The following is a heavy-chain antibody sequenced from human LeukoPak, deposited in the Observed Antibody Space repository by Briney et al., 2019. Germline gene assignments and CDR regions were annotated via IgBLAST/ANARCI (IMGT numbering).Heavy chain of an antibody. J-gene: IGHJ4*02. CDR3: AKFKPRTGFDY. CDR1: GGPITTTSFS. CDR2: ISSSGEA. Sequence: SETLSLTCAVSGGPITTTSFSWAWIRQPPGQDLEWIATISSSGEAYYHPSLMSRVTISIDTSKNQFSLDLTSVTAADTGLFYCAKFKPRTGFDYWGQGILVIVSS. V-gene: IGHV4-39*01. D-gene: IGHD1-14*01.